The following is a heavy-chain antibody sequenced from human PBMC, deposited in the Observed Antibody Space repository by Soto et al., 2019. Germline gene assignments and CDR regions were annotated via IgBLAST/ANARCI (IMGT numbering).Heavy chain of an antibody. Sequence: QVHLVQSGAEVKKPGASVKVSCQASGYAFTTYGITWVRQAPGQGLEWMGWISAHNGNTNYDQKLQGRATVTRDTSTSTAYTELRSRRSDDTALYYCARGRYGDYWGQGALVTVSS. V-gene: IGHV1-18*01. D-gene: IGHD1-1*01. J-gene: IGHJ4*02. CDR1: GYAFTTYG. CDR3: ARGRYGDY. CDR2: ISAHNGNT.